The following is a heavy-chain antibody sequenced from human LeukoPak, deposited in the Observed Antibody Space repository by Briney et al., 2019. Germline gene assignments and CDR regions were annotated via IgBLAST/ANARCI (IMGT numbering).Heavy chain of an antibody. D-gene: IGHD3-10*01. V-gene: IGHV3-20*04. CDR1: GFTFDDYG. J-gene: IGHJ4*02. CDR2: INWNGGST. Sequence: GSLRLSCAASGFTFDDYGMSWVRQAPGKGLEWVSGINWNGGSTGYADSVKGRFTISRDNSKNTLYLQMNSLRAEDTAVYYCASILLWFVYDYWGQGTPVTVSS. CDR3: ASILLWFVYDY.